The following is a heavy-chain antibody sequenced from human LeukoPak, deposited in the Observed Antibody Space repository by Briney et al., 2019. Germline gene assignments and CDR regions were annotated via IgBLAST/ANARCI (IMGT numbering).Heavy chain of an antibody. V-gene: IGHV4-59*08. J-gene: IGHJ4*02. CDR2: IYYSGST. D-gene: IGHD2-8*01. CDR1: GGSISSYY. Sequence: SETLSLTCTVSGGSISSYYWSWIRQPPGKGLEWIGYIYYSGSTNYNPSLKSRVTISVDTSKNQFSLKLSSVTAADTAVYYCARHAPRGVYYFDYWGQGTLVAVSS. CDR3: ARHAPRGVYYFDY.